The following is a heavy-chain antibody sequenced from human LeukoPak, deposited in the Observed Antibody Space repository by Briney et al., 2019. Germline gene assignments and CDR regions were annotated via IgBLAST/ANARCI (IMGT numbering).Heavy chain of an antibody. V-gene: IGHV3-43*02. J-gene: IGHJ4*02. Sequence: TGGSLRLSCAASGFTFDDYAMHWVRQAPGKGLEWVSPISGDGGSTYYADSVKGRFTISRDNSKNSLYLQMNSLRTEDTALYYCAKDTDGRWLQLSPAPAEWGQGTLVTVSS. D-gene: IGHD5-24*01. CDR3: AKDTDGRWLQLSPAPAE. CDR2: ISGDGGST. CDR1: GFTFDDYA.